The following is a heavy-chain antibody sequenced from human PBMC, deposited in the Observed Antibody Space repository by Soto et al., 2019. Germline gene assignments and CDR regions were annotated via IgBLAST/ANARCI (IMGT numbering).Heavy chain of an antibody. J-gene: IGHJ6*02. Sequence: GGSLRLPCAASGFTFSSYAMSWVRQAPGKGLEWVSAISGSGGSTYYADSVKGRFTISRDNSKNTLYLQMNSLRAEDTAVYYCAKDTRRNYYYYYGMDVWGQGTTVTVSS. D-gene: IGHD3-3*01. CDR3: AKDTRRNYYYYYGMDV. V-gene: IGHV3-23*01. CDR1: GFTFSSYA. CDR2: ISGSGGST.